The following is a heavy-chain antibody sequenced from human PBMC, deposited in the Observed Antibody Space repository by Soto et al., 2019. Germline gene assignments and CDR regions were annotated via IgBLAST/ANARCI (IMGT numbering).Heavy chain of an antibody. CDR2: INPSGGST. CDR3: ARDLKPPYYYDSSGPLGY. J-gene: IGHJ4*02. CDR1: GYTFTSYY. Sequence: ASVKVSCKASGYTFTSYYMHWVRQAPGQGLEWMGMINPSGGSTSYAQKFQGRVTMTRDTSTSTVYMELSSLRSEDTAVYYCARDLKPPYYYDSSGPLGYWGQGTLVTVSS. D-gene: IGHD3-22*01. V-gene: IGHV1-46*01.